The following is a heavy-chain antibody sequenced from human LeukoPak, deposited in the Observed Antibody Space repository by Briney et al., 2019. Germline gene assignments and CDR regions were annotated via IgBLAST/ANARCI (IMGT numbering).Heavy chain of an antibody. Sequence: SETLSLTCTVSGVSISSSNSYWGWIRQPPGKGLEWIGSIYHSGSTYYNPSLKSRVTISVDTSKNQFSLKLSSVTAADTAVYYCARDIGATVTRAFDYWGQGTLVTVSS. D-gene: IGHD5-12*01. CDR2: IYHSGST. J-gene: IGHJ4*02. CDR1: GVSISSSNSY. V-gene: IGHV4-39*07. CDR3: ARDIGATVTRAFDY.